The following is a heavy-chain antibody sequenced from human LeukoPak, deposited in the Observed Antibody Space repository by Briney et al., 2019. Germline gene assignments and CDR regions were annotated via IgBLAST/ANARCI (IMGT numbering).Heavy chain of an antibody. CDR3: AKDRSGSWSIDY. V-gene: IGHV3-30*18. CDR2: ISHDGSDK. J-gene: IGHJ4*02. D-gene: IGHD6-13*01. Sequence: GGSLRLSCGASGFTFSTNGMHWVRQAPGKGLEWVAVISHDGSDKYYADSVKGRFTISRDNSKNTLYLQMNSLRAEDTAVYYCAKDRSGSWSIDYWGQGTLVTVSS. CDR1: GFTFSTNG.